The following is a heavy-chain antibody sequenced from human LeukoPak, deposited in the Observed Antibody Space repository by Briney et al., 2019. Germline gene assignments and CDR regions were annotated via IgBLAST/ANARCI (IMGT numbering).Heavy chain of an antibody. J-gene: IGHJ4*02. D-gene: IGHD6-13*01. CDR3: ARLDYSSSWFHEGSYYFDY. CDR2: IYYSGST. Sequence: SETLSLTCTVSGGSISSSSYYWGWIRQPPGKGLEWIGSIYYSGSTYYSPSLKSRVTISVDTSKNQFSLKLSSVTAADTAVYYCARLDYSSSWFHEGSYYFDYWGQGTLVTVSS. CDR1: GGSISSSSYY. V-gene: IGHV4-39*01.